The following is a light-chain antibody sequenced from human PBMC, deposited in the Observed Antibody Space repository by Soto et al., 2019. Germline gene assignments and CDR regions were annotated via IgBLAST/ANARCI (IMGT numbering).Light chain of an antibody. J-gene: IGKJ4*01. Sequence: DIQLTQSTSFLSASVGDRVTITSRASQGISSYFAWYQQKPGKAPKLLIYAVSTLQSGVPSRFSGSASGTEFTLTSSRLQLEDFATYYCRQCNSYRLTCGGVTKVEI. CDR3: RQCNSYRLT. V-gene: IGKV1-9*01. CDR1: QGISSY. CDR2: AVS.